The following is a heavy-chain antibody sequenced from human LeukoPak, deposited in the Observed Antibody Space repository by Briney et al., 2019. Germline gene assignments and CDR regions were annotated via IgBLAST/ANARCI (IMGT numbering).Heavy chain of an antibody. CDR2: ISSSSSYI. CDR1: GFTFSSYS. V-gene: IGHV3-21*01. Sequence: GSLRLSCAASGFTFSSYSMNWVRQAPGKGLEWVSSISSSSSYIYYADSVKGRFTISRDNAKNSLYLQMNSLRVEDTAVYYRARDLMSAGTGKRPFDYWGQGTLVTVSS. D-gene: IGHD6-13*01. CDR3: ARDLMSAGTGKRPFDY. J-gene: IGHJ4*02.